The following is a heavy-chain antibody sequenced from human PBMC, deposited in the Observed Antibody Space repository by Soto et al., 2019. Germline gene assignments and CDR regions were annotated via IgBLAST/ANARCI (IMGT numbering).Heavy chain of an antibody. CDR1: GFTFSSYG. Sequence: QVQLVESGGGVVQPGRSLRLSCAASGFTFSSYGMHWVRQAPGKGLEWVAVIWYDGSNKYYADSVKGRFTISRDNSKNTLYLQRNSLRAEDTAVYYCARSEGRSYCFDYWGQGTLVTVSS. CDR2: IWYDGSNK. J-gene: IGHJ4*02. CDR3: ARSEGRSYCFDY. V-gene: IGHV3-33*01.